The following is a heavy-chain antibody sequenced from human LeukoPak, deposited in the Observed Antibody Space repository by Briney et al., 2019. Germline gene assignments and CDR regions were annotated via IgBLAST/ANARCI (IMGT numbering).Heavy chain of an antibody. CDR2: ISWNSGSI. CDR3: AKDRSSGWYQSGAFDI. D-gene: IGHD6-19*01. J-gene: IGHJ3*02. V-gene: IGHV3-9*01. Sequence: PGRSLRLSCAASGFTFDDYAMHWVRHAPGKGLEWVSGISWNSGSIGYADSVKGRFTISRDNAKNSLYLQMNSLRAEDTALYYCAKDRSSGWYQSGAFDIWGQGTMVTVSS. CDR1: GFTFDDYA.